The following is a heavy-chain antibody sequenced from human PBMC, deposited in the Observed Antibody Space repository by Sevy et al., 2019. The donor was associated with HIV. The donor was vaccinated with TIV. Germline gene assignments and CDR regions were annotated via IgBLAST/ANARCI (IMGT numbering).Heavy chain of an antibody. CDR2: ISYDGSNK. J-gene: IGHJ3*02. Sequence: GGSLRLSCAASGFTFSSYAMHWVRQAPGKGLEWVAVISYDGSNKYYADSVKGRFTISRDNFKNTLYLQMNSLRAEDTAVYYCARDSNIAFDIWGQGTMVTVSS. V-gene: IGHV3-30-3*01. CDR1: GFTFSSYA. CDR3: ARDSNIAFDI. D-gene: IGHD5-12*01.